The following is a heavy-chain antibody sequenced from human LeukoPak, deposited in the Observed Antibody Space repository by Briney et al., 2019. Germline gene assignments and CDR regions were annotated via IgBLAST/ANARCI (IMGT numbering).Heavy chain of an antibody. D-gene: IGHD2-15*01. J-gene: IGHJ4*02. Sequence: GESLKIFYKGSGYSFTSYWISWGRQMPGEGLEWMGIIYPGDSDTRYSPSFQGQVTISADKSISTAYLQWSSLKASDTAMYYCARRGYCSGGSCYYFDYWGQGTLVTVSS. V-gene: IGHV5-51*01. CDR3: ARRGYCSGGSCYYFDY. CDR1: GYSFTSYW. CDR2: IYPGDSDT.